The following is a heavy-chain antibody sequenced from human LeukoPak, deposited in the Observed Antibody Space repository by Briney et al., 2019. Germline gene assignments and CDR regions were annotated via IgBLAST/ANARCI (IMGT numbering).Heavy chain of an antibody. V-gene: IGHV3-21*01. CDR1: GFTFSSYS. CDR2: ISSSSSYI. CDR3: ARDQPETGDQGCLDY. D-gene: IGHD7-27*01. Sequence: GGSLRLSCAASGFTFSSYSMNWVRKAPGKGLEWVSSISSSSSYIYYADSVKGRFTISRDNAKNSLYLQMNSLRAEDTAVYYCARDQPETGDQGCLDYWGQGTLVTVSS. J-gene: IGHJ4*02.